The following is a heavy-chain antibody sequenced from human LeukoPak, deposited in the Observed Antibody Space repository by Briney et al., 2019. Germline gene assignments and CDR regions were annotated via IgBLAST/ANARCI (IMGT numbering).Heavy chain of an antibody. CDR3: ARDSYYFGSGSDNTPYNWFDP. V-gene: IGHV4-4*02. CDR2: IYHSGST. J-gene: IGHJ5*02. Sequence: PSGTLSLTCAVSRGSISSNNWWRWVRQPPGKRLEWIAEIYHSGSTNYNPSLKSRVTISVDKSKNHFSLKLSSVTAADTAMYYCARDSYYFGSGSDNTPYNWFDPWGQGTLVTVSS. CDR1: RGSISSNNW. D-gene: IGHD3-10*01.